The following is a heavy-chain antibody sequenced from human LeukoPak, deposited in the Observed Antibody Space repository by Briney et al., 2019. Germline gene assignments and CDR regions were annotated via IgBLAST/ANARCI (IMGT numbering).Heavy chain of an antibody. CDR2: IKQDGSER. CDR1: GFTFSIYW. D-gene: IGHD3-10*01. CDR3: AKGIGSGSYYLFDY. Sequence: GGSLRLSCAASGFTFSIYWMSWVRQAPGKGLEWVANIKQDGSERYYVDSVKGRFTLSRDNAKNSLYLQMNSLRAEDTAVYYCAKGIGSGSYYLFDYWGQGTLVTVSS. J-gene: IGHJ4*02. V-gene: IGHV3-7*03.